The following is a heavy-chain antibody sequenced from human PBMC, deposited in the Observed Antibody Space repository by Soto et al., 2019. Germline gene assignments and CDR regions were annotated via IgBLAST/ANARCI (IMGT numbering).Heavy chain of an antibody. D-gene: IGHD6-25*01. CDR2: INHSGTT. CDR3: ARGRGYVYGSNFYGLDV. V-gene: IGHV4-61*03. CDR1: GGSVSSGSYY. Sequence: SETLSLTCTVSGGSVSSGSYYWSWIRQPPGKGLEWIGEINHSGTTNYNPSFQNRVTISVDKSTNNFSLKMTSVTAADAAVYYCARGRGYVYGSNFYGLDVWGQGTTVTVSS. J-gene: IGHJ6*02.